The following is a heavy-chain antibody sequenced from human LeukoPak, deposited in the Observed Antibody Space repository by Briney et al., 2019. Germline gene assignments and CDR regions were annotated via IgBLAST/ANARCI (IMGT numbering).Heavy chain of an antibody. CDR1: GFPFSDHE. CDR2: ISSSGSDK. CDR3: ARRTSGAFAI. V-gene: IGHV3-48*03. J-gene: IGHJ3*02. Sequence: PGGSLRLSCAASGFPFSDHEMNWVRQAPGKGLEWVSYISSSGSDKYYPDSVKGRFTISRDNAKNSLYLQMNSLRAEDTAVYYFARRTSGAFAIWGQGTKVTVSS.